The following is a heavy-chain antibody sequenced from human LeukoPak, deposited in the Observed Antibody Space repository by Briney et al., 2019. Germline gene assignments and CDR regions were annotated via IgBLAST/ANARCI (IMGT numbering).Heavy chain of an antibody. CDR2: IDYSGAYT. CDR3: AKVETAAAATLRGFDY. D-gene: IGHD6-13*01. CDR1: GFIFSNYA. Sequence: GGSLRLSCAASGFIFSNYAMSWVRQAPGKGLERVSTIDYSGAYTYYADSVKGRFTISRDNSKNTLYLQMNSLRAEDTAVYYCAKVETAAAATLRGFDYWGQGTLVTVSS. V-gene: IGHV3-23*01. J-gene: IGHJ4*02.